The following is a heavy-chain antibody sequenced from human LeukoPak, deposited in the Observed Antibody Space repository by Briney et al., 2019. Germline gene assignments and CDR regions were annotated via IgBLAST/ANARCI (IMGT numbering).Heavy chain of an antibody. D-gene: IGHD7-27*01. V-gene: IGHV3-66*02. J-gene: IGHJ5*02. CDR2: IYIDGRP. Sequence: GGSLTLTCTLSGASVTDTLIDWVRQAPGKGPEWGALIYIDGRPVYTDSVKGRFTTSRDNSTNMVSLQMNSLRSEDSALYYCVRDRAPRQAWAALALWGQGTLVTVSS. CDR1: GASVTDTL. CDR3: VRDRAPRQAWAALAL.